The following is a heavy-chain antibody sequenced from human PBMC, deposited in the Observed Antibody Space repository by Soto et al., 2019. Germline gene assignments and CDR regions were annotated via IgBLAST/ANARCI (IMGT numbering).Heavy chain of an antibody. CDR1: WFTFSGSA. CDR2: IRSKANSYAT. V-gene: IGHV3-73*01. Sequence: VGSLRLSCAASWFTFSGSAMHWVRQASGKGLEWVGRIRSKANSYATAYAASVKGRFTISRDDSKNTAYLQMNSLKTEDTAVYYCRSTVAGTVEDYWGQGTLVTVSS. CDR3: RSTVAGTVEDY. D-gene: IGHD6-19*01. J-gene: IGHJ4*02.